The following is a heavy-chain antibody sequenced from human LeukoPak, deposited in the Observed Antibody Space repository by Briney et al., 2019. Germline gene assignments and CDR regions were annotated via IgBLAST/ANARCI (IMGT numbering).Heavy chain of an antibody. D-gene: IGHD1-1*01. Sequence: RGESLKISCNGSGYSFTSYWIGWVRQMPGKGLEWMGIIYPGDSDTRYSPSFQGQVTISTDKSISTAYLQWSSLKASDTAMYYCARFWNDPYYFDYWGQGTLVTVSS. J-gene: IGHJ4*02. V-gene: IGHV5-51*01. CDR3: ARFWNDPYYFDY. CDR2: IYPGDSDT. CDR1: GYSFTSYW.